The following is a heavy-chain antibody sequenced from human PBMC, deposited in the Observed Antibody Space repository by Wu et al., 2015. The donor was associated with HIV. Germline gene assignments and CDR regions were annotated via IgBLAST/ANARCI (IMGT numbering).Heavy chain of an antibody. CDR3: ARGDGEYKFLGAFDI. D-gene: IGHD4-17*01. J-gene: IGHJ3*02. CDR1: GYSFTGYY. V-gene: IGHV1-2*02. Sequence: QVQLVQSGTEVKKPGASVKVSCKASGYSFTGYYMNWVRQAPGQGLEWMGWINPKSGGTKYAKKFQGRVTLTRDTSISTAYMELSSLRSDDTAVYYCARGDGEYKFLGAFDIWGQGTMVTVSS. CDR2: INPKSGGT.